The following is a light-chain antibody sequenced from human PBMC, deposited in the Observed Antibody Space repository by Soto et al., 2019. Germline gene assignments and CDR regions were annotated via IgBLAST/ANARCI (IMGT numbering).Light chain of an antibody. CDR1: QSIRSS. V-gene: IGKV1-5*01. CDR3: QHYDSSSLWT. Sequence: DIQMTQSPSTLSASVGDRVTITCRASQSIRSSLAWYQQRPGKAPNLLIYDASSLRSGVPSRFSGSGSGTEFTLTISCLQPDDFATYYCQHYDSSSLWTFGQGTKVDIK. J-gene: IGKJ1*01. CDR2: DAS.